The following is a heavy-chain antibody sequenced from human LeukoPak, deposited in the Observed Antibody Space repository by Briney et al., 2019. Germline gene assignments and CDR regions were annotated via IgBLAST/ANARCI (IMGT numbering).Heavy chain of an antibody. D-gene: IGHD2-2*01. CDR3: AGPNNRYCSSTSCQALRY. CDR2: INHSGST. CDR1: GGSFSGYY. Sequence: PSETLSLTCAVYGGSFSGYYWSWIRQPPGKGLEWIGEINHSGSTNYNPSLKSRVTISVDTSKNQFSLKLSSVTAADTAVYYCAGPNNRYCSSTSCQALRYWGQGTLVTVSS. V-gene: IGHV4-34*01. J-gene: IGHJ4*02.